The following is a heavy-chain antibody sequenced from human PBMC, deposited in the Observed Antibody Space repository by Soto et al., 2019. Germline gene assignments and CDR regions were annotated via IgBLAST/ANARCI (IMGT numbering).Heavy chain of an antibody. J-gene: IGHJ6*02. Sequence: SETLSLTCTVSGGSISSYYWSWIRQPPGKELQYIGYIYYSGSTNYNPSLKSRVTISVDTSTNQFSLTLSSVTAADTAVYYCARGIEGWYQGRYYYGMDVWGQGTTVTVSS. V-gene: IGHV4-59*12. D-gene: IGHD6-19*01. CDR1: GGSISSYY. CDR3: ARGIEGWYQGRYYYGMDV. CDR2: IYYSGST.